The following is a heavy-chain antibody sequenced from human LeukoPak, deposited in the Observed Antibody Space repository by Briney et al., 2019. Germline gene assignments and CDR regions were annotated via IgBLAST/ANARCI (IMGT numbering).Heavy chain of an antibody. Sequence: GASVKVSCKASGYTFTGYYMHWGRQAPGQGLEWMGWINPNSGGTNYAQKFQGRVTMTRDTSISTAYMELSRLRSDDTAVYYCARRGRRYNLDIDYWGQGTLVTVSS. V-gene: IGHV1-2*02. J-gene: IGHJ4*02. CDR1: GYTFTGYY. D-gene: IGHD3-16*01. CDR3: ARRGRRYNLDIDY. CDR2: INPNSGGT.